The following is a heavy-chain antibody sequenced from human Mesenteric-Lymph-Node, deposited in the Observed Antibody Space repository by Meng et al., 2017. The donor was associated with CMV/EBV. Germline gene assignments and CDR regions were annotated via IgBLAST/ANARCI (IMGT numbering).Heavy chain of an antibody. J-gene: IGHJ4*02. CDR2: ISHGGRT. CDR3: ARGRTDFDS. D-gene: IGHD1-1*01. CDR1: GGSLTDYF. Sequence: QVQLQESGPGLVKPSGTLSLTCAVYGGSLTDYFWSWIRQSPEKGLEWIGDISHGGRTNYNPSLKSRVTISVDTSNNQFSLRVASVTAADTAVYYCARGRTDFDSWGQGTLVTVSS. V-gene: IGHV4-34*01.